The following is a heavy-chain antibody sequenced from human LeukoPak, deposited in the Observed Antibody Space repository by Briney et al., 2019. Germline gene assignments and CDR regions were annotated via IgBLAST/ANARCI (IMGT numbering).Heavy chain of an antibody. CDR1: GGTFSSYA. Sequence: ASVKVSCKASGGTFSSYAISWVRQAPGQGLEWMGGIIPIFGTANYAQKFQGRVTITADESTSTAYMELSSLRSEDTAVYYCARDLDQYSGRYGGFGHDFWGQGTLVTVSS. CDR2: IIPIFGTA. D-gene: IGHD1-26*01. J-gene: IGHJ4*02. CDR3: ARDLDQYSGRYGGFGHDF. V-gene: IGHV1-69*13.